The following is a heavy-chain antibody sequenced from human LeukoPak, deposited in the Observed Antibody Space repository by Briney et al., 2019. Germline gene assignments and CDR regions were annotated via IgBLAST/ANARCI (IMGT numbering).Heavy chain of an antibody. CDR2: IGTAGDT. V-gene: IGHV3-13*01. J-gene: IGHJ4*02. CDR1: GFTVSSKY. D-gene: IGHD3-10*01. Sequence: RAGGCLRLLCAPAGFTVSSKYMSWVCQATGKGLEWVLAIGTAGDTYYPGSVKGRFTISRENAKNSLYLQMNSLRAGDTAVYYCARWHPYGSGTGFDYWGQGTLVTVSS. CDR3: ARWHPYGSGTGFDY.